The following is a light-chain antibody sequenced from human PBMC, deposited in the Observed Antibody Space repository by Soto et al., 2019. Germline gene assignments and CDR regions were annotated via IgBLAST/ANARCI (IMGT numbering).Light chain of an antibody. J-gene: IGKJ5*01. CDR3: QQRHMWPIT. V-gene: IGKV3D-20*02. Sequence: IVLTQSPDTLSFSPGERVTLSCRASQSVRNNYLAWYQQKPGQAPRLLIYGASTRATGIPARFSGSGSGTDFTLTISSLEPEDSAVYYCQQRHMWPITFGQGTRLEIK. CDR1: QSVRNNY. CDR2: GAS.